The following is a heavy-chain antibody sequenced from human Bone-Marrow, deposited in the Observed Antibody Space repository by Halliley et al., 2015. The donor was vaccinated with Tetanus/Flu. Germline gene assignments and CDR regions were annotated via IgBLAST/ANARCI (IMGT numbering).Heavy chain of an antibody. Sequence: MQLVQSGAEVKKPGESLKISCKGSGYTFTTHWIGWVRQMPGKGLEWMGIIFPDDSDTRYSPAFQGQVTISVDKSINTAYLQWRSLQASDPAMYYCARPSYCSGGVCFSHFDSWGQGTLVTVSS. CDR2: IFPDDSDT. D-gene: IGHD2-15*01. CDR3: ARPSYCSGGVCFSHFDS. V-gene: IGHV5-51*03. J-gene: IGHJ4*02. CDR1: GYTFTTHW.